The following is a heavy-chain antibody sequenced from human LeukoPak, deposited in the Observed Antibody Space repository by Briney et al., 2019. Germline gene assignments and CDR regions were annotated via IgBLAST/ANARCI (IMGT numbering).Heavy chain of an antibody. V-gene: IGHV4-38-2*02. Sequence: PSETLSLTCTVSGYSISSGYYWGWIRQPPGKGLEWIGSIYYSGSTYYNPSLKSRVTISVDTSKNQFSLKLSSVTAADTAVYYCARHVSGILDYWGQGTLVTVSS. J-gene: IGHJ4*02. D-gene: IGHD1-26*01. CDR3: ARHVSGILDY. CDR1: GYSISSGYY. CDR2: IYYSGST.